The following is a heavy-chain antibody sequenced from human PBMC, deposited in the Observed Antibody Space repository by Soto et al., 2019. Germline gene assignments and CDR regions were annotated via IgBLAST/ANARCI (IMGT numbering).Heavy chain of an antibody. CDR1: GYTFTSYG. V-gene: IGHV1-18*01. J-gene: IGHJ4*02. CDR2: ISGYNNNK. CDR3: ARVGAIAPAEGDY. D-gene: IGHD6-13*01. Sequence: QLQLVQSGTEVREPGASVKVSCQASGYTFTSYGIIWVRQAPGQGLELMGWISGYNNNKNYAQKYQARVTMTTDTSTRTAYMELRSLRSDDTAVYYCARVGAIAPAEGDYWGQETLVTVSS.